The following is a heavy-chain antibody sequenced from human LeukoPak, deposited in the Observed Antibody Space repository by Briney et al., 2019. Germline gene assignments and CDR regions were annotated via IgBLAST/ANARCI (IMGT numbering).Heavy chain of an antibody. V-gene: IGHV4-39*01. CDR2: MYYSRNT. Sequence: SETLSLTCTVSGGSISSTTYYWGWIRQPPGKGLEWVGSMYYSRNTYYNPSLKSRATISVDTSKNQFSLRLSSVTAADTAVYYCARAAGTYYYYGMDVWGQGTTVTVSS. D-gene: IGHD6-13*01. CDR3: ARAAGTYYYYGMDV. J-gene: IGHJ6*02. CDR1: GGSISSTTYY.